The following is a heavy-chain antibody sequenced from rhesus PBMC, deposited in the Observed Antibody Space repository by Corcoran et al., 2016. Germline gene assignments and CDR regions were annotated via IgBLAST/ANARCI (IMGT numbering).Heavy chain of an antibody. CDR1: GGSISSSNW. J-gene: IGHJ3*01. D-gene: IGHD6-13*01. CDR3: ARDIPRIAAGRSAFDF. V-gene: IGHV4-65*01. Sequence: QVQLQESGPGLVKPSETLSLTCAVSGGSISSSNWWSWIRQPPGKGLEWIGYIIGSSGSTYYNPSLKSRVTMSTDTSNNQFALKLSAVTAADTAVYYCARDIPRIAAGRSAFDFWGQGLRVTVSS. CDR2: IIGSSGST.